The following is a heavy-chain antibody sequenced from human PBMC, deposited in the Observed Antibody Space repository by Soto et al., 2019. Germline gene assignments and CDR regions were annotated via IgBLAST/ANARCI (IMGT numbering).Heavy chain of an antibody. V-gene: IGHV5-10-1*01. CDR3: ARSRAPIAVAVADAFDI. Sequence: GESLKISCKGSGYSFTSYWISWVRQMPGKGLEWMGRIDPSDSYTNYSPSFQGHVTISADKSISTAYLQWSSLKASDTAMYYCARSRAPIAVAVADAFDIWGQGTMVTVSS. CDR1: GYSFTSYW. CDR2: IDPSDSYT. D-gene: IGHD6-19*01. J-gene: IGHJ3*02.